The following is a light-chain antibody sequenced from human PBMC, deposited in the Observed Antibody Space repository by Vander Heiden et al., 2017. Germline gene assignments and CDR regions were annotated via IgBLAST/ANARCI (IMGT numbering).Light chain of an antibody. CDR1: QGIGNY. Sequence: DSQMTQTPSSLSPSVGHRVTITCPASQGIGNYLAWYQQKPGKAPRRLIYAASSLQSGVPAKFSGRGSGTEFTLTISSLQPEDFATYYCLQYNNYPHTFGQGTKVEVK. J-gene: IGKJ1*01. V-gene: IGKV1-17*01. CDR2: AAS. CDR3: LQYNNYPHT.